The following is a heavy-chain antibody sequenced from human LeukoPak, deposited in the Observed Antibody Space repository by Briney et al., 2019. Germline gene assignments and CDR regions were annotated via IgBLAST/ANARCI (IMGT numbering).Heavy chain of an antibody. V-gene: IGHV4-4*07. J-gene: IGHJ4*02. CDR2: IYTSGRT. CDR3: ASDYTY. Sequence: SETLSLTCTVSGGSMSSDYWSWIRQPAGKGLEWVGLIYTSGRTNYNPSLKSRLTMSVDTSKSQFSLKLNSLTAADTAVYYCASDYTYWGQGTLVTVS. CDR1: GGSMSSDY. D-gene: IGHD3-16*01.